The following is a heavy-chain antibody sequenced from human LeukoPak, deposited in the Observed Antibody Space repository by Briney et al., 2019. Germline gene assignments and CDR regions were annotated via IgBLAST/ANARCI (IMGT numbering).Heavy chain of an antibody. CDR3: ATPGGYSGYTFDY. D-gene: IGHD5-12*01. V-gene: IGHV1-24*01. CDR1: GYTLTELS. J-gene: IGHJ4*02. Sequence: ATVKVSCKVSGYTLTELSMHWVRQAPGKGLEWMGGFDPEDGETIYAQKFQGRVTMTEDTSTDTAYMELSSLRSEDTAAYYCATPGGYSGYTFDYWGQGTLVTVPS. CDR2: FDPEDGET.